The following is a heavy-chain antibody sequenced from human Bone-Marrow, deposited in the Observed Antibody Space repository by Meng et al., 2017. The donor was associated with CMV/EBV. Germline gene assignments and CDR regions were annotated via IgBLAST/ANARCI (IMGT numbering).Heavy chain of an antibody. CDR2: ISSSSSYI. CDR1: GFTFSSYS. CDR3: ARARAVVVPAANDY. V-gene: IGHV3-21*01. J-gene: IGHJ4*02. Sequence: ASGFTFSSYSMNWVRQAPGKGLEWVSSISSSSSYIYYADSVKGRFTISRDNAKNSLYLQMNSLRAEDTAVYYCARARAVVVPAANDYWGQGTLVTVSS. D-gene: IGHD2-2*01.